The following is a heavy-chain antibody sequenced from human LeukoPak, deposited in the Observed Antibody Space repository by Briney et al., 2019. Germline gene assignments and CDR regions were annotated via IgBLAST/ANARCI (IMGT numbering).Heavy chain of an antibody. CDR3: AKDREYSYGFTFDY. CDR2: ISGSGGST. J-gene: IGHJ4*02. D-gene: IGHD5-18*01. Sequence: GGSLRLSCIASGFTFSDYWMHWVRQAPGKGLEWVSAISGSGGSTYYADSVKGRFTISRDNSKNTLYLQMNSLRAEDTAVYYCAKDREYSYGFTFDYWGQGTLVTVSS. CDR1: GFTFSDYW. V-gene: IGHV3-23*01.